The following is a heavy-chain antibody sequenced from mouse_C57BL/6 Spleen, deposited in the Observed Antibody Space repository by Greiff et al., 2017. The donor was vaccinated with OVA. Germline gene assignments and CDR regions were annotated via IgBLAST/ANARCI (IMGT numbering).Heavy chain of an antibody. CDR1: GFSLTSYG. CDR3: AKMAAYYSNSYYAMDY. CDR2: IWRGGST. D-gene: IGHD2-5*01. J-gene: IGHJ4*01. Sequence: VKLQESGPGLVQPSQSLSITCTVSGFSLTSYGVHWVRQSPGKGLEWLGVIWRGGSTDYNAAFMSRLSITKDNSKSQVFFKMNSLQADDTAIYYCAKMAAYYSNSYYAMDYWGQGTSVTVSS. V-gene: IGHV2-5*01.